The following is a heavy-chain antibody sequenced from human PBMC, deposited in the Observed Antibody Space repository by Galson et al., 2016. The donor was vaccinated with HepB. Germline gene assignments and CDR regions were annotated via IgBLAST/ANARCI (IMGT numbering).Heavy chain of an antibody. V-gene: IGHV4-4*02. CDR2: VHFSGRT. CDR1: GDSVSSDDW. J-gene: IGHJ4*02. Sequence: SETLSLTCAVSGDSVSSDDWWSWVRQSSGDGLEWIGQVHFSGRTVYNPSFKSRLTMSLDLSRNEFSLKLRTVTPADTAVYFCAKDRGHGDDNPGMFFDYWGPGILVTISS. CDR3: AKDRGHGDDNPGMFFDY. D-gene: IGHD1-1*01.